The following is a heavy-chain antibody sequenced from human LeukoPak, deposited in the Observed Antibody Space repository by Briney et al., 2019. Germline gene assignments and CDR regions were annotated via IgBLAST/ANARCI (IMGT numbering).Heavy chain of an antibody. V-gene: IGHV3-7*01. J-gene: IGHJ6*03. CDR3: ARKPPYIDV. CDR2: IKQDGSEK. CDR1: GFTFSSNR. Sequence: PGGSLRLSCAAPGFTFSSNRMSWVRQAPGKGLEWVANIKQDGSEKYYVDSVKGRFTISTDNAKNSLYLQMISLRAEDTAVYYCARKPPYIDVWGKGTTVTVSS.